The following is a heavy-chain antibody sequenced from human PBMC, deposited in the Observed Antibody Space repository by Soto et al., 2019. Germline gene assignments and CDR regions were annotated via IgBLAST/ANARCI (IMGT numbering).Heavy chain of an antibody. CDR1: AGSINNYY. J-gene: IGHJ5*01. Sequence: SETLSLTCTVSAGSINNYYWKWIRQPPGKGLEWIGQIHFSGSTTYDPSLRGRVIISIDTSKTQFSLKLTSVTAADTAMYYCARSPSGGSIDSWGHGSLVTVS. D-gene: IGHD3-16*01. CDR2: IHFSGST. V-gene: IGHV4-59*01. CDR3: ARSPSGGSIDS.